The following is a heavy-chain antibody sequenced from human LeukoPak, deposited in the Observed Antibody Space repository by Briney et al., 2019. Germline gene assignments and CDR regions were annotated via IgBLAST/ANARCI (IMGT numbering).Heavy chain of an antibody. CDR2: ISSDGSNK. V-gene: IGHV3-30*04. D-gene: IGHD5-24*01. J-gene: IGHJ6*03. CDR1: TFTFSSYA. Sequence: GGSLRLSCAASTFTFSSYAMHWVRQAPGKGLEWVTVISSDGSNKYYADSVKGRFTISRDNSKNTLDLQMNSLRAEDTAVYYCARELYTRDGYNSYMDVWGRGTTVTVSS. CDR3: ARELYTRDGYNSYMDV.